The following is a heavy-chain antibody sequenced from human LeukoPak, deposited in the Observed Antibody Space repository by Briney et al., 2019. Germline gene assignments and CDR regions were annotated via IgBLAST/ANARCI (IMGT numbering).Heavy chain of an antibody. D-gene: IGHD3-16*02. V-gene: IGHV3-30*02. CDR3: ARADRHDYVWGSYRYISSFDY. CDR2: IRYDGSNK. J-gene: IGHJ4*02. Sequence: GGSLRLSCAASGFTFSSYGMHWVRQAPGKGLEWVAFIRYDGSNKYYADSVKGRFTISRDNSKNTLYLQMNSLRAEDTAVYYCARADRHDYVWGSYRYISSFDYWGQGTLVTVSS. CDR1: GFTFSSYG.